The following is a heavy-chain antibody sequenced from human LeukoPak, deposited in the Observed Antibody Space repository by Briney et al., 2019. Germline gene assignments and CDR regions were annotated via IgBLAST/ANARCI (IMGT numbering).Heavy chain of an antibody. V-gene: IGHV4-59*08. CDR1: GGSISSYY. J-gene: IGHJ3*02. Sequence: SETLSLTCTVSGGSISSYYWSWIRQPPGKGLEWIGYIYYSGNTNYNPSLKSRVAISLATSKNQFSLTLSSVTAADTAVYYCARHFDAFDIWGPGTMVTVSS. CDR3: ARHFDAFDI. CDR2: IYYSGNT.